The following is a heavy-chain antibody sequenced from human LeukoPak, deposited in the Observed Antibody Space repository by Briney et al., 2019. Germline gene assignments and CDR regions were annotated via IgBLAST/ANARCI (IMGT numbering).Heavy chain of an antibody. CDR3: RRDPRGYSGYENWFVP. CDR1: GYTFTGYC. V-gene: IGHV1-2*02. CDR2: INPNNGGT. J-gene: IGHJ5*02. D-gene: IGHD5-12*01. Sequence: ASLTVSCKASGYTFTGYCIHWVRQAPGQGLEWMGWINPNNGGTNYAQRYQDRVTMTSDTSISTAYMELSSLRSDDTAVYYCRRDPRGYSGYENWFVPWGQGTLVTVSS.